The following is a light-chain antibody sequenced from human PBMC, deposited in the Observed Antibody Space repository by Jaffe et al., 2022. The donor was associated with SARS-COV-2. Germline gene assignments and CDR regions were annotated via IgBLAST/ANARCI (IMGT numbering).Light chain of an antibody. V-gene: IGLV5-45*03. CDR3: MIWHSSASV. Sequence: QAVLTQPSSLSASPGASASLTCTLRSGFDVGAYRIHWYQQKPGSPPRYLLRYKSDSDNQQGSGVPSRFSGSTDASANAGILLISGLQSEDEADYYCMIWHSSASVFGGGTKLTVL. CDR2: YKSDSDN. J-gene: IGLJ3*02. CDR1: SGFDVGAYR.